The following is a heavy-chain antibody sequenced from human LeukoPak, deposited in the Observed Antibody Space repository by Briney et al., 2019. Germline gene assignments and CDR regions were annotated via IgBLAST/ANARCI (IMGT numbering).Heavy chain of an antibody. V-gene: IGHV1-8*03. J-gene: IGHJ4*02. CDR2: INPNSGNT. CDR1: AYTFTSYD. CDR3: ARESDLASIAARGVYDY. Sequence: ASVKVSCKASAYTFTSYDINWVRQATGQGLEWMGWINPNSGNTGYTQKFQGRVTTTSNTSISTAYMELSRLRFEDTAVYYCARESDLASIAARGVYDYWGQGTLVSVSS. D-gene: IGHD6-6*01.